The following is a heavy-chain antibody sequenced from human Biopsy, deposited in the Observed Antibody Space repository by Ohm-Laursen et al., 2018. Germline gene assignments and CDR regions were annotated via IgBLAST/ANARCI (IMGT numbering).Heavy chain of an antibody. CDR3: ARWTPEYDSSRYYLDAFDI. J-gene: IGHJ3*02. CDR1: GGSLSSYY. CDR2: IYSSGST. D-gene: IGHD3-22*01. V-gene: IGHV4-4*07. Sequence: SDTLSLTCTVSGGSLSSYYWSWIRQPPGEGLEWIGRIYSSGSTNYNPSLKSRVTLSMDTSKRQFSLKLSFVTAADTAVYYCARWTPEYDSSRYYLDAFDIWGQGTKVTVSS.